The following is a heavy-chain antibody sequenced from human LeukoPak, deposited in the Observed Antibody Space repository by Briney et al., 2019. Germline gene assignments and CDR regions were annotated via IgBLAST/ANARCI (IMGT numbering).Heavy chain of an antibody. CDR3: ARHRWHGLDI. CDR2: IIQDGSGQ. Sequence: GGSLRLSCAASGFTFTDYWMTWVRHAPGKRLEWVANIIQDGSGQSYVDSGKGRSTISRDNANYALCLQMHGLRVEDRAVYYCARHRWHGLDISGDGTIVTVSS. V-gene: IGHV3-7*01. CDR1: GFTFTDYW. D-gene: IGHD4-23*01. J-gene: IGHJ3*02.